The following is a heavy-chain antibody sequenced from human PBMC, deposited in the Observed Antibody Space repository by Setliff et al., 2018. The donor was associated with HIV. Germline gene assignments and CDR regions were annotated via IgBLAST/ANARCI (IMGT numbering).Heavy chain of an antibody. J-gene: IGHJ6*03. CDR2: IYDTGST. D-gene: IGHD3-16*02. CDR3: ARGVRVYFYYSWSTYRFGYYMDV. V-gene: IGHV4-4*07. CDR1: GGSIGGFY. Sequence: PSETLSLTCTVSGGSIGGFYWNWIRQPAGKGLQWIGRIYDTGSTKYNPTLKSRLTMSLDTSKNQFSLNLDSVTAADTAVFYCARGVRVYFYYSWSTYRFGYYMDVWGKGIQVTVSS.